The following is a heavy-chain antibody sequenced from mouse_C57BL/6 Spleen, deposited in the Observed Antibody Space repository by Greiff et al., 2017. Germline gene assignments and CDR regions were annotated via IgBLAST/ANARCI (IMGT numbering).Heavy chain of an antibody. D-gene: IGHD1-3*01. CDR1: GYTFTDYE. J-gene: IGHJ4*01. CDR2: IDPETGGT. Sequence: QVQLKESGAELVRPGASVTLSCKASGYTFTDYEMHWVKQTPVHGLEWIGAIDPETGGTAYNQKFKGKAILTADKSSSTAYMELRSLTSEDSAFYYCTRREPYNLYYAMDYWGQGTSVTVSS. CDR3: TRREPYNLYYAMDY. V-gene: IGHV1-15*01.